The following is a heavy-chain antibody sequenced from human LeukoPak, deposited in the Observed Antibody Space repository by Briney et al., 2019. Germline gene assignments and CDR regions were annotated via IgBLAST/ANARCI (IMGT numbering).Heavy chain of an antibody. CDR3: ARDWDYYDSSGYYYVCAFDI. CDR1: GFTFSSYS. Sequence: PGGSLRLSCAASGFTFSSYSMNWVRQAPGKGLEWVSSISSSSSYIYYADSVKGRFTISRDNAKNSLYLQMSSLRAEDTAVYYCARDWDYYDSSGYYYVCAFDIWGQGTMVTVSS. J-gene: IGHJ3*02. V-gene: IGHV3-21*01. CDR2: ISSSSSYI. D-gene: IGHD3-22*01.